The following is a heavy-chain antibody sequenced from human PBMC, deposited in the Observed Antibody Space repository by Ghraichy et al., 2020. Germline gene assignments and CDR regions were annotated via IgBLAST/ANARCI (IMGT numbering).Heavy chain of an antibody. CDR1: GYTFTSYY. CDR2: INPSGGST. CDR3: ARVPHDEYDSGYFDY. V-gene: IGHV1-46*01. D-gene: IGHD3-22*01. J-gene: IGHJ4*02. Sequence: ASVKVSCKASGYTFTSYYMHWVRQAPGQGLEWMGIINPSGGSTSYAQKFQGRVTMTRDTSTSTVYMELSSLRSEDTAVYYCARVPHDEYDSGYFDYWGQGTLVTVSS.